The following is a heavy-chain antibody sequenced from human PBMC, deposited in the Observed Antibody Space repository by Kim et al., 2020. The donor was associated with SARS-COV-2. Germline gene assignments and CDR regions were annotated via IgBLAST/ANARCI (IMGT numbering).Heavy chain of an antibody. Sequence: SETLSLTCTVSGGSISSGGYYWSWIRQHPGKGLEWIGYIYYSGSTYYNPSLKSRVTISVDTSKNQFSLKLSSVTAADTAVYYCAREGYCSSTSCYTEGMDVWGQGTTVTVSS. D-gene: IGHD2-2*02. CDR2: IYYSGST. CDR1: GGSISSGGYY. J-gene: IGHJ6*02. V-gene: IGHV4-31*03. CDR3: AREGYCSSTSCYTEGMDV.